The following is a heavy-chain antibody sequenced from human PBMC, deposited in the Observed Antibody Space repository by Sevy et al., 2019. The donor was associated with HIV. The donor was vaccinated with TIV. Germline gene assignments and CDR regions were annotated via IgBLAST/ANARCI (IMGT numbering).Heavy chain of an antibody. Sequence: GGSLRLSCAASGFTFSSYWMSWVRQAPGKGLEWVANIKQDGSEKYYVDSVKGRFTISRDNAKNSLYRQMNSLRAEDTAVYYCAREDGLWFGELFHYYYGMYVWGQGTTVTVSS. D-gene: IGHD3-10*01. J-gene: IGHJ6*02. CDR1: GFTFSSYW. V-gene: IGHV3-7*01. CDR2: IKQDGSEK. CDR3: AREDGLWFGELFHYYYGMYV.